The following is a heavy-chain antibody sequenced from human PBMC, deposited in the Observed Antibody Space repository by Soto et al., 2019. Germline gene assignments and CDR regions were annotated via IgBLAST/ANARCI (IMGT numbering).Heavy chain of an antibody. D-gene: IGHD2-15*01. CDR1: GGSISSYY. J-gene: IGHJ4*02. Sequence: QVQLQESGPGLVKPSETLSLTCTVSGGSISSYYWSWIRQPPGKGLEWIGYIYYSGNTNYNPSLKSRVTISVDTSKNQFSLKVSSVTAADTAVYYCARGGSGGGSGYFNYFDYWGQGTLVTVSS. CDR3: ARGGSGGGSGYFNYFDY. CDR2: IYYSGNT. V-gene: IGHV4-59*01.